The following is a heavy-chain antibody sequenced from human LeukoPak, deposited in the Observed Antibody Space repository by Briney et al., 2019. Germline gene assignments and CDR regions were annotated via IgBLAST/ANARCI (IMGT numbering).Heavy chain of an antibody. CDR1: GYTFTSYY. CDR2: INPNSGGT. D-gene: IGHD2-15*01. Sequence: ASVKVSCKASGYTFTSYYMHWVRQAPGQGLEWMGWINPNSGGTNYAQKFQGRVTMTRETSISTAYMELSRLRSDDTAVYYCARALCSGGSCYYYYYGMDVWGQGTTVTVSS. CDR3: ARALCSGGSCYYYYYGMDV. J-gene: IGHJ6*02. V-gene: IGHV1-2*02.